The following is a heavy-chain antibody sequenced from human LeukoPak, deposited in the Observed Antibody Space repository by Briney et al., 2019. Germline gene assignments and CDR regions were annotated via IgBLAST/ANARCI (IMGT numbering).Heavy chain of an antibody. V-gene: IGHV4-34*01. Sequence: SETLSLTCAVYGGSFSGYYWSWIRQPPGKGLEWIGEINHSGSTNYNPSLKGRVTISVDTSKNQFSLKLGSVTAADTAVYYCASSITIFGYYYYGMDVWGQGTTVTVSS. D-gene: IGHD3-3*01. CDR3: ASSITIFGYYYYGMDV. CDR2: INHSGST. J-gene: IGHJ6*02. CDR1: GGSFSGYY.